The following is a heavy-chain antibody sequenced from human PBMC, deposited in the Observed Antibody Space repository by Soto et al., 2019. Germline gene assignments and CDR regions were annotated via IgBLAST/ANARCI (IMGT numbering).Heavy chain of an antibody. CDR3: ACYYDFAY. CDR2: ISYDGSNK. CDR1: GFTFSSYG. J-gene: IGHJ4*02. D-gene: IGHD3-3*01. V-gene: IGHV3-30*03. Sequence: PGGSLRLSCAASGFTFSSYGMHWVRQAPGKGLEWVAVISYDGSNKYYADSVKGRFTISRDNSKNTLYLQMNSLRAEDTAVYYCACYYDFAYWGQGTLVTVSS.